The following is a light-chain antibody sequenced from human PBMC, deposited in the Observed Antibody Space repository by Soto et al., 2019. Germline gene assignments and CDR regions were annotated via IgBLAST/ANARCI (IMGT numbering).Light chain of an antibody. CDR2: KVS. Sequence: DVQMTQSPSTLSASVGDRVTITCRASQSIRSWLAWYQQKPGKAPKLLIYKVSTLESGVPSRFSGSGSGTEFALTISSLQPDDSASYYCQQYNSYTSFGQGTKLEIK. V-gene: IGKV1-5*03. CDR1: QSIRSW. CDR3: QQYNSYTS. J-gene: IGKJ2*01.